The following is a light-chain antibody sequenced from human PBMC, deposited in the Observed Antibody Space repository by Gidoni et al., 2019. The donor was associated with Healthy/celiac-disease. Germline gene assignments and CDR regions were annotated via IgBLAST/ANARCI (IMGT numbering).Light chain of an antibody. CDR1: SSNIGAGYD. CDR3: QSYDSSLSVWV. CDR2: GNS. Sequence: QSVLTQPPSVSEAPGQRVTISCTGSSSNIGAGYDVNWYQQLPGTAPKLLIYGNSNRPSGVPDRFSGSKSGTSASLAITGLQAEDEADYYCQSYDSSLSVWVFGGGTKLTVL. J-gene: IGLJ3*02. V-gene: IGLV1-40*01.